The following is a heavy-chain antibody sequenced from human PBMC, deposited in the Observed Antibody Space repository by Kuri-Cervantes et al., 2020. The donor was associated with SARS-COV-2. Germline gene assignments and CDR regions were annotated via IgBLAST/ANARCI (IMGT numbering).Heavy chain of an antibody. Sequence: GGSLRLSCAASGLTFSSYGMHWVRQAPGKGLEWVAVISYDGSNKYYADSVKGRFTISRDNSKNTLYLQMNSLRAEDTAVYYCAKDSGYYDSSGYYRYWGQGTLVTVSS. CDR1: GLTFSSYG. CDR3: AKDSGYYDSSGYYRY. V-gene: IGHV3-30*18. D-gene: IGHD3-22*01. CDR2: ISYDGSNK. J-gene: IGHJ4*02.